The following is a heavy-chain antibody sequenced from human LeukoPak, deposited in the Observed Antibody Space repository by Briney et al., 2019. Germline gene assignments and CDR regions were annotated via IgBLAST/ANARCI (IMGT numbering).Heavy chain of an antibody. CDR3: ARGAKGNSGSYYVDY. V-gene: IGHV3-74*01. D-gene: IGHD1-26*01. CDR1: GFTFSSSW. CDR2: INSDGSST. J-gene: IGHJ4*02. Sequence: GGSLSFSCEASGFTFSSSWMHWVGQAPGKGLVWFSRINSDGSSTSYADSVKGRFTISRDNAKNTLYLQMNSLRAEDTAVYYCARGAKGNSGSYYVDYWGQGTLVTVSS.